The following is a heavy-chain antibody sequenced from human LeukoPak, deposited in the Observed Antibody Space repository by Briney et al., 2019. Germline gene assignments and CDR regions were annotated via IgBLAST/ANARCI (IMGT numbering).Heavy chain of an antibody. CDR2: IWYDGSNR. V-gene: IGHV3-33*08. CDR1: GFTFSSSA. J-gene: IGHJ4*02. Sequence: GGSLRLSCAASGFTFSSSAMTWVRQAPGKGLEWVAVIWYDGSNRQYADSVRGRFTISRDNSKNTLYLQMNSLRAEDTAVYYCARDFGFSPSSGYSFDYWGQGTLVTVSS. CDR3: ARDFGFSPSSGYSFDY. D-gene: IGHD3-22*01.